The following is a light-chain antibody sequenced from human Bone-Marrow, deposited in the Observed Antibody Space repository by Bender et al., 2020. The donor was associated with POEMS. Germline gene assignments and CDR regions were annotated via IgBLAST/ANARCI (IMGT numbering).Light chain of an antibody. V-gene: IGLV2-23*02. CDR3: CSYAGSSTPVV. Sequence: QSALTQPASVSGSPGQSITISCTGATSDVGSYNLVSWYQQHPGKAPKLMIYEVSYRPSGISNRFSGYKSGNTASLTISGLQAEDEANYYCCSYAGSSTPVVFGGGTKLTVL. CDR2: EVS. J-gene: IGLJ2*01. CDR1: TSDVGSYNL.